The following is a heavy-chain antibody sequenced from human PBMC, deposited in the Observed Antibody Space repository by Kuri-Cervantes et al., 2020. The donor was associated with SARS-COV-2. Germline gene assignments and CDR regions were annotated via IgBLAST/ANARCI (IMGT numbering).Heavy chain of an antibody. D-gene: IGHD2-2*02. CDR2: ISHDGKNK. CDR1: GFNFSRTD. J-gene: IGHJ6*02. Sequence: GESLKISCAASGFNFSRTDMHWVRQAPGKGLEWVAVISHDGKNKKCIASGKGRFTISRDNPQNTLYLHMKSLRSEDTAMYYCARDSHCSSTSCYTDGMDVWGQGTTVTVSS. CDR3: ARDSHCSSTSCYTDGMDV. V-gene: IGHV3-30*03.